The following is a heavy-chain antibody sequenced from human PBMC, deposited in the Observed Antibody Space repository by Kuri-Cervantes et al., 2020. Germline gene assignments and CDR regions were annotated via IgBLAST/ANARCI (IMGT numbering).Heavy chain of an antibody. CDR3: ARDPSALGIDYYYYYMDV. D-gene: IGHD6-13*01. J-gene: IGHJ6*03. V-gene: IGHV3-7*01. Sequence: GGSLRLSCAASGFTFSTYWMSWVRQAPGKGLEWVANIKEDGSEKYYVDSVKGRFTISRDNAKNSLYLQMNSLRAEDTAVYYCARDPSALGIDYYYYYMDVWGKGTTVTVSS. CDR1: GFTFSTYW. CDR2: IKEDGSEK.